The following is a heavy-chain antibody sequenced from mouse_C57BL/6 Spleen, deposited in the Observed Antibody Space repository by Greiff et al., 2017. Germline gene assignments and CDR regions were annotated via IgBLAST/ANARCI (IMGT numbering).Heavy chain of an antibody. V-gene: IGHV1-26*01. J-gene: IGHJ4*01. Sequence: EVQLQQSGPELVKPGASVKISCKASGYTFTDYYMNWVKQSHGKSLEWIGDINPNNGGTSYNQKFKGKATLTVDKSSSTAYMKLRSLTSEDSAVYYCASYQRDYWGQGTSVTVSS. CDR1: GYTFTDYY. CDR2: INPNNGGT. CDR3: ASYQRDY.